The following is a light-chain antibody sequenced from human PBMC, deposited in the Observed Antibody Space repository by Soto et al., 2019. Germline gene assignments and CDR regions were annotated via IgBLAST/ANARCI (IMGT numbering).Light chain of an antibody. V-gene: IGLV1-40*01. CDR1: SSNIGAGYD. J-gene: IGLJ3*02. Sequence: QSVLTQPPSVSGAPGQRVTISCTGSSSNIGAGYDVHWYQQLPGTAPNLLIYGNSNRPSGVPDRFSGSKSGTSASLPITGLQAEDEADYYCQSYDSSLSGWVFGGGTKLTVL. CDR2: GNS. CDR3: QSYDSSLSGWV.